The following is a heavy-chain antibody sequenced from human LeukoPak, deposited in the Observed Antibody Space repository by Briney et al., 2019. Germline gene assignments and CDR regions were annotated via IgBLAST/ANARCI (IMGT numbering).Heavy chain of an antibody. Sequence: ASVKVSCKASGYTFTSYYMHWVRQAPGQGLEWMGIINPSGGSTSYAQKFQGRVTMTRDTSMSTVYMELSSLRSEDTAVYYCARDHCGGGSCTGAYWYFDLWGRGTLVTVSS. V-gene: IGHV1-46*01. J-gene: IGHJ2*01. D-gene: IGHD2-15*01. CDR2: INPSGGST. CDR1: GYTFTSYY. CDR3: ARDHCGGGSCTGAYWYFDL.